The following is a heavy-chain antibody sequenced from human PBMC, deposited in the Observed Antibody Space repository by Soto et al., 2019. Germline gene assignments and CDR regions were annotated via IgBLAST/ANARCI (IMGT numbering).Heavy chain of an antibody. Sequence: EVQLVESGGGLVKPGGSLRLSCAASGFTFSTYSMNWVRQAPGRGLEWVSSIDYSSSYMYYADSVKGRFTISRDNAKNSLYLRMNSLRDEDTAVYYCARRYCSTTNCDAFDSWGQGTLVTVSS. CDR1: GFTFSTYS. D-gene: IGHD2-2*01. V-gene: IGHV3-21*02. CDR3: ARRYCSTTNCDAFDS. CDR2: IDYSSSYM. J-gene: IGHJ4*02.